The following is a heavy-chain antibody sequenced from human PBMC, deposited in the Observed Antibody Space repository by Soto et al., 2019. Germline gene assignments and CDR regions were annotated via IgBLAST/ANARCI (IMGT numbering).Heavy chain of an antibody. Sequence: EVQLVESGGGLVQPGRSLRLSCAASGFTFDDYAMHWVRQAPGKGLEWVSGISWNSGSIGYADSVKGRFTISRDNAKKSLNLQMTSLGAEDTALYYCAKDTGLWFGELPLDYWGQGTLVTVSS. CDR2: ISWNSGSI. D-gene: IGHD3-10*01. CDR3: AKDTGLWFGELPLDY. V-gene: IGHV3-9*01. CDR1: GFTFDDYA. J-gene: IGHJ4*02.